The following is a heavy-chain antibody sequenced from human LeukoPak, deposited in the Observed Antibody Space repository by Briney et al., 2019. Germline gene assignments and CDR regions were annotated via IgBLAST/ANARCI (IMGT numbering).Heavy chain of an antibody. J-gene: IGHJ4*02. V-gene: IGHV3-7*01. CDR1: GFTFSSYW. CDR3: ARDPYYYDSSGYSFIYYFDY. Sequence: GGSLRLSCAGSGFTFSSYWMTWVRQAPGKGLEWVANIKQDGSEKYYVDSVKGRFTISRDNAKNSLYLQMNSLRAEDTAVYYCARDPYYYDSSGYSFIYYFDYWGQGTLVTVSS. CDR2: IKQDGSEK. D-gene: IGHD3-22*01.